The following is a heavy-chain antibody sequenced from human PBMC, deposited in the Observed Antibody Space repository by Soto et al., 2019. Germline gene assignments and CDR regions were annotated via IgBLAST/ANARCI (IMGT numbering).Heavy chain of an antibody. CDR1: GGTFSSYA. CDR3: AGVVVPAAICSGGSCYPSGAFDI. J-gene: IGHJ3*02. CDR2: IIPIFGTA. Sequence: ASVKVSCKASGGTFSSYAISWVRQAPGQGLEWMGGIIPIFGTANYAQKFQGRVTITADESTSTAYMELSSLRSEDTAVYYCAGVVVPAAICSGGSCYPSGAFDIWGQGTMVTVS. D-gene: IGHD2-15*01. V-gene: IGHV1-69*13.